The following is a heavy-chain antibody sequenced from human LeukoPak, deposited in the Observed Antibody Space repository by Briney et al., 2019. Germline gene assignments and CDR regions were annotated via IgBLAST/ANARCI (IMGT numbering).Heavy chain of an antibody. CDR1: GYTFTSYY. V-gene: IGHV1-46*04. CDR3: EVEIAAAGTDRCFDY. J-gene: IGHJ4*02. CDR2: INPSGGST. D-gene: IGHD6-13*01. Sequence: ASVKVSCKGSGYTFTSYYMRWVRQAPGQGLEWMGIINPSGGSTSYAQKLQGRVTMTRDTSTSTVYMELSSLRSEDTAVYYCEVEIAAAGTDRCFDYWGQGTLVTVSS.